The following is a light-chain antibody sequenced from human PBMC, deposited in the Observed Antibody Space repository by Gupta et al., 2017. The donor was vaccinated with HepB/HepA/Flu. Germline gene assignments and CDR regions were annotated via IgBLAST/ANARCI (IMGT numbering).Light chain of an antibody. V-gene: IGKV3-11*01. CDR1: QSVSNY. J-gene: IGKJ4*01. CDR3: QQRSNWPPFT. CDR2: DAS. Sequence: EIVLTQSPATLSLSPGERATLSFRASQSVSNYLAWYQQKPGQAPRLLIYDASNRATGIPARFSGSGSGTDFTLTISSLEPEDFAVYYYQQRSNWPPFTFGGGTKVEIK.